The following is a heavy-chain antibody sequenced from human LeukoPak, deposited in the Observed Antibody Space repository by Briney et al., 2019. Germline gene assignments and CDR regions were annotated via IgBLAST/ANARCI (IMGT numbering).Heavy chain of an antibody. CDR1: GFTFSSYW. CDR3: VRGQLWSYYHDY. D-gene: IGHD5-18*01. CDR2: IKGDERST. V-gene: IGHV3-74*01. J-gene: IGHJ4*02. Sequence: GGSLRLSCAASGFTFSSYWLHWVRQAPGKGLVWVSRIKGDERSTNYADSVKGRFTISRDNAKNTVYLEMNSLRAEDTAVYYCVRGQLWSYYHDYWGQGTLATVSS.